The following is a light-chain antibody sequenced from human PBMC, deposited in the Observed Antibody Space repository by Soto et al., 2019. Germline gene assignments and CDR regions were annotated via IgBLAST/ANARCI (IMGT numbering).Light chain of an antibody. Sequence: QSVLTQPPSASGSPGQSVTISCTGTSSDVGGYDYVSWYQQRPGKAPKLLIHEVTKRPSGVPDRFSGSKSVNTASLTISGLQAEDESDYYCGSYSSTDTPFVFGTGTKVTVL. CDR1: SSDVGGYDY. CDR2: EVT. J-gene: IGLJ1*01. V-gene: IGLV2-8*01. CDR3: GSYSSTDTPFV.